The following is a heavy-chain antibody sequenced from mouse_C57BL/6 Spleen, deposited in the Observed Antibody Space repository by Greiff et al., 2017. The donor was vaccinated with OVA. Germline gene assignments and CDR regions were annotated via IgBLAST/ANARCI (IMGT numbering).Heavy chain of an antibody. D-gene: IGHD2-5*01. CDR1: GYTFTSYW. CDR2: IDPSDSYT. J-gene: IGHJ1*03. Sequence: VQLQQPGAELVKPGASVKLSCKASGYTFTSYWMQWVKQRPGQGLEWIGEIDPSDSYTNYNQKFKGKATLTVDTSSSTAYMQLSSLTSEDSAVYYCARGGYSNPYWYFDVWGTGTTVTVSS. CDR3: ARGGYSNPYWYFDV. V-gene: IGHV1-50*01.